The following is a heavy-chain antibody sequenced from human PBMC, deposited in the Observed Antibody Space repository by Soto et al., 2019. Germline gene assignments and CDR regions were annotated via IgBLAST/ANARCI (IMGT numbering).Heavy chain of an antibody. D-gene: IGHD2-2*01. CDR2: ISYDGSNK. V-gene: IGHV3-30*18. J-gene: IGHJ6*02. CDR1: GFTFSSYG. CDR3: AKGPAIVLVPAAMNYYYGMDV. Sequence: QVQLVESGRGVVLPGRSLRLSCAASGFTFSSYGMHWVRQAPGDGLEWVALISYDGSNKYYADSVKGRFTISRDYSKNALYLKMTSLRAEDTAVYYCAKGPAIVLVPAAMNYYYGMDVWGQGTTVTVSS.